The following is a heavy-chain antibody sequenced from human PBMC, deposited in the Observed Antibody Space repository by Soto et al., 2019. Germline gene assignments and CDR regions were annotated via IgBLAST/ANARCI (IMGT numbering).Heavy chain of an antibody. Sequence: QVQLQESGPRLVKPSETLSLTCTVSGGSVSSYYWSWIRQPPGKGLEWIGYMYYGGSINYNPSLKSRVTISVDTSKNPFSLKLSSVTAADTAVYYCAKGRDWFDPWGQGTLVTVSS. J-gene: IGHJ5*02. V-gene: IGHV4-59*02. CDR2: MYYGGSI. CDR1: GGSVSSYY. CDR3: AKGRDWFDP.